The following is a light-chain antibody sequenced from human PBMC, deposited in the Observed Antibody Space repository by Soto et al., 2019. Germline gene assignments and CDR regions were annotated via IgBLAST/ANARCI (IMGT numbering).Light chain of an antibody. CDR2: DAS. V-gene: IGKV3-15*01. CDR1: QSVSSN. CDR3: QQYNNWPPMA. Sequence: EIVMTQSPATLSVSPGERATLSCRASQSVSSNLAWYQQKPGQAPRLLIYDASTRATGIPARFSGSGSGTEFTLTISILQSEDFAVYYCQQYNNWPPMAFGQGTKVEIK. J-gene: IGKJ1*01.